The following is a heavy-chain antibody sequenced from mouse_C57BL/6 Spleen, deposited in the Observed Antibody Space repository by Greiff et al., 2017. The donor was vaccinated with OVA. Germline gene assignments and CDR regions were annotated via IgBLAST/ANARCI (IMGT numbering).Heavy chain of an antibody. J-gene: IGHJ2*01. V-gene: IGHV1-58*01. D-gene: IGHD2-5*01. CDR2: IYIGNGYT. Sequence: FQLQQSGAALVRPWSSVQMSFKTSVYTFTSYGINWVKQRPGQGLEWIGYIYIGNGYTEYNEKFKGKATLTSDTSSSTAYMQLSSLTSEDSAIYFCARGGYYSNYFDYWGQGTTLTVSS. CDR3: ARGGYYSNYFDY. CDR1: VYTFTSYG.